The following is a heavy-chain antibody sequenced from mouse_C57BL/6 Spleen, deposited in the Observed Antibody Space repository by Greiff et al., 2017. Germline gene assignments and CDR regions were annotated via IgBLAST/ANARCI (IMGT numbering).Heavy chain of an antibody. J-gene: IGHJ4*01. CDR3: ATSSYDYYYAMDY. D-gene: IGHD1-1*01. Sequence: EVQVVESGGGLVKPGGSLKLSCAASGFTFSSYTMSWVRQTPEKRLEWVATISGGGGNTYYPDSVKGRFTISRDNAKNTLYLQMSSLRSEDTALYYCATSSYDYYYAMDYWGQGTSVTVSS. CDR2: ISGGGGNT. V-gene: IGHV5-9*01. CDR1: GFTFSSYT.